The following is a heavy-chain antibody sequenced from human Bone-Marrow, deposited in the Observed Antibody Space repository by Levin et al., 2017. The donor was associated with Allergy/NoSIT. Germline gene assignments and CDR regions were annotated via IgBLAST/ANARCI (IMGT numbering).Heavy chain of an antibody. CDR2: IKSKSDGGTT. J-gene: IGHJ4*02. CDR3: TIDPSQCGIVSRGE. Sequence: GGSLRLSCAASGFTFSHAWMSWVRQAPGKGLEWVGRIKSKSDGGTTEYAAPVKGSLCISRDDSKLTLLLEMNSLKNEDTAVYYCTIDPSQCGIVSRGEWGQGTLVAVSS. CDR1: GFTFSHAW. D-gene: IGHD2-15*01. V-gene: IGHV3-15*01.